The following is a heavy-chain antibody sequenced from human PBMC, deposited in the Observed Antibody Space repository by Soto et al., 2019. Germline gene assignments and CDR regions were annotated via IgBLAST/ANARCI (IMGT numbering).Heavy chain of an antibody. D-gene: IGHD4-17*01. Sequence: QLQLQESGPGLVKPSETLSLTCTVSGGSISSSSYYWGWIRQPPGKGLEWIGSIYYSGSTYYNPSLKSRVTISVDTSKNQFSLKLSSVTAADTAVHYCARSRTTVVTLDYWGQGTLVTVSS. CDR2: IYYSGST. CDR3: ARSRTTVVTLDY. CDR1: GGSISSSSYY. V-gene: IGHV4-39*01. J-gene: IGHJ4*02.